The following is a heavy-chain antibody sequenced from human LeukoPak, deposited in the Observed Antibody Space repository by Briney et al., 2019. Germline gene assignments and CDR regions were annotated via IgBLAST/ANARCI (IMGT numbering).Heavy chain of an antibody. CDR2: ISASGSLT. Sequence: PGGYLRLSCAASEITISSYAMIWVRQAPGKGLEWVASISASGSLTYYADSVKGRFTISRDNSKSILFLQMNSLTVEDTAVYFWAKGWFGETLHGPHNYWGQGPLVTVSS. V-gene: IGHV3-23*01. CDR1: EITISSYA. D-gene: IGHD3-10*01. J-gene: IGHJ4*02. CDR3: AKGWFGETLHGPHNY.